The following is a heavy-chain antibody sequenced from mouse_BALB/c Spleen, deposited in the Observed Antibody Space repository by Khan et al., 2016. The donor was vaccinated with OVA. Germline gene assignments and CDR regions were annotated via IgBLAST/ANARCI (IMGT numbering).Heavy chain of an antibody. V-gene: IGHV1-77*01. CDR3: AKIFYGNSYAMDY. Sequence: QVQLKESGPELVKPGASVKMSCKTSGYTFTDYDIGWVKQRTGQGLEWIGEIYPGSGSTYYNEKFKGKATLTADKSSNTAYMQLSSLTSEDSAVYFCAKIFYGNSYAMDYWGQGTAVTVSS. J-gene: IGHJ4*01. CDR1: GYTFTDYD. D-gene: IGHD2-1*01. CDR2: IYPGSGST.